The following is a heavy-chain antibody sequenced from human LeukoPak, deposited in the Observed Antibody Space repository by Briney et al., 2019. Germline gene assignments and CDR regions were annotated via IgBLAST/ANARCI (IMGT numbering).Heavy chain of an antibody. Sequence: RASVKVSCKASGYTFTGYYMHWLRQAPGQGLEWMGRINPNSDGTNYAQKFQGRVTMTRDTSISTAYMELSGLRSDDTAMYYCARDRGGEGNHFDYWGQGTLVTVSS. D-gene: IGHD3-10*01. CDR2: INPNSDGT. J-gene: IGHJ4*02. V-gene: IGHV1-2*06. CDR3: ARDRGGEGNHFDY. CDR1: GYTFTGYY.